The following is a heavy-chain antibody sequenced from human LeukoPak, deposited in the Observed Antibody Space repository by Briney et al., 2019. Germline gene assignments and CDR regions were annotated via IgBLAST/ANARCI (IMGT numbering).Heavy chain of an antibody. V-gene: IGHV4-59*08. Sequence: SETLSLTCTVSGRSISSYYWSWIRQPPGKGLEWIGYIYYSGSTNYNPSLKSRVTISVDTSKNQFSLKLSSVTAADTAVYYCARHVLGYCSGGSCYGDYYYYGMDVWGQGTTVTVSS. CDR3: ARHVLGYCSGGSCYGDYYYYGMDV. CDR2: IYYSGST. CDR1: GRSISSYY. D-gene: IGHD2-15*01. J-gene: IGHJ6*02.